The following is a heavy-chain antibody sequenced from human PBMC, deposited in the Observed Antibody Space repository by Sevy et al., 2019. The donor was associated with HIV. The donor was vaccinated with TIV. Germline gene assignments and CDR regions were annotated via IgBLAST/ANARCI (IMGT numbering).Heavy chain of an antibody. CDR2: ISSRSSYM. CDR3: ARWGGDGYNFANFDY. J-gene: IGHJ4*02. V-gene: IGHV3-21*01. CDR1: GFTFSSFN. Sequence: GGSLRLSCAASGFTFSSFNMNWVRQAPGKGLQWVSSISSRSSYMYYADSMKGRFTISRDNAKNSPYLQMNSLRAEDTAVYYCARWGGDGYNFANFDYWGQGTLVTVSS. D-gene: IGHD5-12*01.